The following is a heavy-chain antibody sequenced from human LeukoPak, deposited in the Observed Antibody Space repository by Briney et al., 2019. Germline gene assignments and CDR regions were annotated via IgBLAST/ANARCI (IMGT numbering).Heavy chain of an antibody. CDR1: GYTFTSYA. J-gene: IGHJ4*02. Sequence: ASVKVSCKASGYTFTSYAIHWVRQAPGQRLEWMGWISAGNGNTKYSQNFQGRITFISNTSATTAFMELSSLRSEDAAVYYCARDSGSGNNDYWGQGTLVTVSS. CDR3: ARDSGSGNNDY. D-gene: IGHD1-26*01. CDR2: ISAGNGNT. V-gene: IGHV1-3*01.